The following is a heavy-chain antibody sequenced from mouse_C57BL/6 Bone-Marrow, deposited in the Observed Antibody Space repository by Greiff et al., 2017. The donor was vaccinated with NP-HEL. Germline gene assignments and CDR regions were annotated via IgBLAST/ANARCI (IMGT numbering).Heavy chain of an antibody. CDR3: ARDYYGSSSAWCAY. D-gene: IGHD1-1*01. CDR2: IDPSDSET. V-gene: IGHV1-52*01. J-gene: IGHJ3*01. CDR1: GYTFTSSW. Sequence: QVQLQQPGAELVRPGSSVKLSCKASGYTFTSSWMHWVKQRPIQGLEWIGNIDPSDSETHYNQKFKDKATLTVDKSSSTAYMQLSSLTSEDSAVYYCARDYYGSSSAWCAYWGQGTLVTVSA.